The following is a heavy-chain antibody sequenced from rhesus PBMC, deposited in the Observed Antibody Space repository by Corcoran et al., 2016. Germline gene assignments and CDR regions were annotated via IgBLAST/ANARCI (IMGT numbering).Heavy chain of an antibody. CDR3: ARHNVDTVGTVAYYFDY. Sequence: QLQLQESGPGLVKPSETLSVPCAVSGGSITSNYWSWIRQAPGKVLGWIGRIYGSGSSTNDNPSLKSRVTLSVDTSKNQLSLKLSSVTAADTAVYYCARHNVDTVGTVAYYFDYWGQGVLVTVSS. CDR1: GGSITSNY. CDR2: IYGSGSST. D-gene: IGHD5-30*01. V-gene: IGHV4-169*01. J-gene: IGHJ4*01.